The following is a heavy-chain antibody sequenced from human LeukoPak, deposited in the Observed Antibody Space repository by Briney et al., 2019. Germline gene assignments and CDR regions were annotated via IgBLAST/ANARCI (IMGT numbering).Heavy chain of an antibody. CDR3: ASGYGSGAYYFDY. Sequence: SETLSLTCTVSGGSISSGSYYWRWIRQPAGKGLEWIGRIYTSGSTNYNPSLKSRVTISVDTSKNQFSLKLSSVAAADTAVYYCASGYGSGAYYFDYWGQGTLVTVSS. CDR2: IYTSGST. D-gene: IGHD3-10*01. J-gene: IGHJ4*02. CDR1: GGSISSGSYY. V-gene: IGHV4-61*02.